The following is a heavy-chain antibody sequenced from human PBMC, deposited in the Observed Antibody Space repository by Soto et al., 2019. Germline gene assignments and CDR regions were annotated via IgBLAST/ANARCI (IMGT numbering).Heavy chain of an antibody. V-gene: IGHV4-34*01. Sequence: QVQLQQWGAGLLKPSETLSLTCAVYGGSFSPYFWSWIRQPPGKGLEWIGEINHSGSTNYNPSLTRRATFSVDTSTNQVSLKLTSVTAADTAVYYCARLASGWQYYYFDFWGRGTPVTVSS. J-gene: IGHJ2*01. D-gene: IGHD6-19*01. CDR3: ARLASGWQYYYFDF. CDR2: INHSGST. CDR1: GGSFSPYF.